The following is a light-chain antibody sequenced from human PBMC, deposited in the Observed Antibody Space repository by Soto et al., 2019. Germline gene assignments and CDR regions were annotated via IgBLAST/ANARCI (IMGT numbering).Light chain of an antibody. CDR1: QSVTGKF. CDR3: QQYGSSPRT. V-gene: IGKV3-20*01. CDR2: GAS. J-gene: IGKJ1*01. Sequence: IVLTQSPGTLSLSPGERATLSCRASQSVTGKFLAWYQQKPGQAPRLLMYGASNRATGIPDRFSGSGSGTDFTLTIRRLEPEDFAVYYCQQYGSSPRTFGQGTKVDIK.